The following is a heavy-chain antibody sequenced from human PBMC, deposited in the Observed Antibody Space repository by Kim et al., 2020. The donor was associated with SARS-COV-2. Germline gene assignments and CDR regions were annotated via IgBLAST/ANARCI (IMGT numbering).Heavy chain of an antibody. CDR1: GYTFTGYY. D-gene: IGHD2-2*02. V-gene: IGHV1-2*02. Sequence: ASVKVSCKASGYTFTGYYMHWVRQAPGQGLEWMGWINPNSGGTNYAQKFQGRVTMTRDTSISTAYMELSRLRSDDTAVYYCARGSRYCSSTSCYKSTFDYWGQGTLVTVSS. J-gene: IGHJ4*02. CDR2: INPNSGGT. CDR3: ARGSRYCSSTSCYKSTFDY.